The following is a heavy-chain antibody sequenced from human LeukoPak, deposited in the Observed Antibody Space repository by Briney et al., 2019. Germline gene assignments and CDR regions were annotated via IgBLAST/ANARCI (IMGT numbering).Heavy chain of an antibody. CDR2: IYYSRST. CDR1: GGSISSYY. D-gene: IGHD1-26*01. CDR3: ARATRDSGSYPYYFDY. Sequence: SETLSLTCTVSGGSISSYYWSWIRQPPGKGLEWIGYIYYSRSTNYNPSLKSRVTISVDTSKHQFSLKLSSVTAADTAVYYCARATRDSGSYPYYFDYWGQGTLVTVSS. V-gene: IGHV4-59*01. J-gene: IGHJ4*02.